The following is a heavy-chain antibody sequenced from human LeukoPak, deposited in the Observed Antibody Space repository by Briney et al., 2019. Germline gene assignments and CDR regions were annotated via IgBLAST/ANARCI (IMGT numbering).Heavy chain of an antibody. J-gene: IGHJ6*03. CDR3: ARSNVLRYFDWRYYYYYYMDV. V-gene: IGHV4-4*02. CDR2: IYHSGST. Sequence: PSGTLSLTCAVSGGSISSSNWWSWVRPPPGKGLEWIGEIYHSGSTNYNPSLKSRVTISVDTSKNQFSLKLSSVTAADTAVYYCARSNVLRYFDWRYYYYYYMDVWGKGTTVTISS. CDR1: GGSISSSNW. D-gene: IGHD3-9*01.